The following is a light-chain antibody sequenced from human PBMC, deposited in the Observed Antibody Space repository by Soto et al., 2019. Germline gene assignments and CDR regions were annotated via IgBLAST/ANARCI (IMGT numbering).Light chain of an antibody. CDR2: DND. J-gene: IGLJ1*01. CDR3: QSYDSTLSARYV. CDR1: GSNIGGFS. Sequence: QSVLTQPPSVSAAPGQRITISCSGSGSNIGGFSVSWYQQLPGTAPKLLIYDNDKRPSGIPDRFSGSKSGTSASLAITGLQAEDEGDYYCQSYDSTLSARYVFGTGTKVTVL. V-gene: IGLV1-51*01.